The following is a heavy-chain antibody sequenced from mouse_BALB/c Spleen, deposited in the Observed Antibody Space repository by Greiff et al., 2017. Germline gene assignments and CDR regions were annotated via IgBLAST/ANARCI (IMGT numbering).Heavy chain of an antibody. CDR2: IDPSDSYT. CDR1: GYTFTSYW. Sequence: QVQLKQPGAELVKPGASVKMSCKASGYTFTSYWMHWVKQRPGQGLEWIGVIDPSDSYTSYNQKFKGKATLTVDTSSSTAYMQLSSLTSEDSAVYYCTLYGNFAWFAYWGQGTLVTVSA. V-gene: IGHV1S127*01. D-gene: IGHD2-10*02. J-gene: IGHJ3*01. CDR3: TLYGNFAWFAY.